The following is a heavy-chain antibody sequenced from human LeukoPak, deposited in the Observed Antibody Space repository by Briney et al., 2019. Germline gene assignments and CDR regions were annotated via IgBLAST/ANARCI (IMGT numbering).Heavy chain of an antibody. CDR2: IYYSGST. CDR1: GGSISSGDYY. Sequence: SETLSLTCTVSGGSISSGDYYWGWIRQPPGKGLEWIGYIYYSGSTYYNPSLKSRVTISVDTSKNQFSLKLSSVTAADTAVYYCARGDILTGCDYWGQGTLVTVSS. D-gene: IGHD3-9*01. J-gene: IGHJ4*02. V-gene: IGHV4-30-4*01. CDR3: ARGDILTGCDY.